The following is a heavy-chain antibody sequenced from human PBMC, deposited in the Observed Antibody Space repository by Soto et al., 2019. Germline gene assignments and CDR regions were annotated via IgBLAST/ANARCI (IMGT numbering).Heavy chain of an antibody. CDR3: VRQGRNGYSSSWYTFSDYYYYYYMDV. CDR1: GYSFTSYW. J-gene: IGHJ6*03. CDR2: IYPGDSDT. V-gene: IGHV5-51*01. Sequence: GESLKISCKGSGYSFTSYWIGWVRQMPGKGLEWMGIIYPGDSDTRYSPSFQGQVTISADKSISTAYLQWSSLKASDTAMYYCVRQGRNGYSSSWYTFSDYYYYYYMDVWAKGPRSPSP. D-gene: IGHD6-13*01.